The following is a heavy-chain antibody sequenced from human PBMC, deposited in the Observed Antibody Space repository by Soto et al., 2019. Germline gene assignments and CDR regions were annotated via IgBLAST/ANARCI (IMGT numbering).Heavy chain of an antibody. Sequence: QVQLQESGPGLVKPSQTLSLTCTVSGGSISSGGYYWSWIRQHPGKGLEWIGYIYYSGSTYYNPSLESRVTISVDTSKNQFALELSSVTAAGTAVYYCARGRGDYGDYGRFDYWGQGSLVTVSS. D-gene: IGHD4-17*01. V-gene: IGHV4-31*03. J-gene: IGHJ4*02. CDR1: GGSISSGGYY. CDR3: ARGRGDYGDYGRFDY. CDR2: IYYSGST.